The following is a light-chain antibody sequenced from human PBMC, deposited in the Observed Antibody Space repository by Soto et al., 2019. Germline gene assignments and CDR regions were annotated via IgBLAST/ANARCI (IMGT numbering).Light chain of an antibody. CDR2: AAS. Sequence: DIQMTQSPSSLSASAGDRVTITCRASQSISSYLNWYQQKPGKAPKLLIYAASSLQSGVPSRFSGSGAGTDFTLTISSLQPEDFATYYGQQSYSTPCTFGQGTKLEIK. J-gene: IGKJ2*02. V-gene: IGKV1-39*01. CDR1: QSISSY. CDR3: QQSYSTPCT.